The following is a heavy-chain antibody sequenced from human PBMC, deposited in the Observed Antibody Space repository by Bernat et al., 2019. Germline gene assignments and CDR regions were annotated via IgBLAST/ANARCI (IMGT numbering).Heavy chain of an antibody. CDR3: AKEQGGAVAGDWFDP. D-gene: IGHD6-19*01. CDR2: ISGSGGST. CDR1: GFTFSNYA. J-gene: IGHJ5*02. Sequence: EVQLLESGGGLVQPGGSLRLSCAASGFTFSNYAMNWVRQAPGKGLEWVSGISGSGGSTYYADSVKGRFTISRDNSKNTLYLQMDSLRAEDMAVYYCAKEQGGAVAGDWFDPWGQGTLVTVSS. V-gene: IGHV3-23*01.